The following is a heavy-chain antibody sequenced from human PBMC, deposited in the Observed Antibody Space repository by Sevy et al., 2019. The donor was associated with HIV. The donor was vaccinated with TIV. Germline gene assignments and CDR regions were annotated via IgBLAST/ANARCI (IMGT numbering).Heavy chain of an antibody. CDR3: EKGVVVAVIDAFDI. J-gene: IGHJ3*02. Sequence: GGSLRLSCAASGFTFDDYAMHWVRQAPGKGLEWVSGISWISGSIGYADSVKGRFTISRDNAKNSRYLQMNSLRAEDTALYYCEKGVVVAVIDAFDIWGQGTMVTVSS. V-gene: IGHV3-9*01. D-gene: IGHD2-15*01. CDR1: GFTFDDYA. CDR2: ISWISGSI.